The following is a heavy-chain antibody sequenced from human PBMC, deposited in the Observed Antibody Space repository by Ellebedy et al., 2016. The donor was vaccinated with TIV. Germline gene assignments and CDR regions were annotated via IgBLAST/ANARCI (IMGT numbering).Heavy chain of an antibody. CDR1: GYTLALYT. J-gene: IGHJ4*02. Sequence: AASVKVSCKASGYTLALYTMHWVRQPPGQRLEWLGGTNTDTCNTEYSQHFQGRVTFTTDTAASTVYMSLSSLGSEDTAVYYCAKDRGGTGDFGYWGQGTLVTVSS. D-gene: IGHD3-16*01. V-gene: IGHV1-3*04. CDR2: TNTDTCNT. CDR3: AKDRGGTGDFGY.